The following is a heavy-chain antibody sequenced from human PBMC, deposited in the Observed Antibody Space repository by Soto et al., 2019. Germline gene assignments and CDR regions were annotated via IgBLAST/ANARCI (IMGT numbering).Heavy chain of an antibody. CDR2: INAGNGNT. V-gene: IGHV1-3*05. J-gene: IGHJ4*02. D-gene: IGHD6-19*01. CDR1: GYTFTSYA. Sequence: QVQLVQSGAEEKKPGASVKVSCKASGYTFTSYAMHWVRQAPGQRLEWKGWINAGNGNTKYSQKFQGRVTITRDTSASTAYMELSSLRSEDTAVYYCARGSGWYPPCDYWGQGTLVTVSS. CDR3: ARGSGWYPPCDY.